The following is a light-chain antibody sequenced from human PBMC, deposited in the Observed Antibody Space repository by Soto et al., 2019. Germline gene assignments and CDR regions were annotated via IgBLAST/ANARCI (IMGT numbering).Light chain of an antibody. CDR2: DVS. J-gene: IGLJ1*01. CDR1: SSDVGGYNY. Sequence: QSVLTQPASVSGSPGQSITISCTGISSDVGGYNYVSWYQHHPGKAPKLMIYDVSNRPSGVSNRFSGSKSGNTASLTISRLQPEDEADYYCSSYTTSNTRQIVFGTGTKVTVL. V-gene: IGLV2-14*03. CDR3: SSYTTSNTRQIV.